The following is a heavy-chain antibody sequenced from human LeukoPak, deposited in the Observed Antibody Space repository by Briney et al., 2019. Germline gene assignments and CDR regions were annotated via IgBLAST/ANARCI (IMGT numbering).Heavy chain of an antibody. Sequence: PSETLSLTCTVSGGSISSYYWSWIRQPPGKGLEWIGYIYYSGSTNYNPSLKSRVTISVDTSKNQFSLKLSSVTAADTAVYYCARVLVRGVIRYAFDIWGQGTRVTVSS. J-gene: IGHJ3*02. CDR2: IYYSGST. CDR3: ARVLVRGVIRYAFDI. D-gene: IGHD3-10*01. V-gene: IGHV4-59*01. CDR1: GGSISSYY.